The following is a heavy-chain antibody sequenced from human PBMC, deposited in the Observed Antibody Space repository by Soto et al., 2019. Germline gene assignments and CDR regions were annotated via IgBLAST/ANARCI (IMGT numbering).Heavy chain of an antibody. J-gene: IGHJ6*02. Sequence: ASVKVSCKASGYSFNSYGITWVRQAPGQGLEWMGWISAYNGNTNYAQKFQGRATLTTDTSTTTAFMELRSLTSDDTAVYYCVRDFSRLYNDVWGQGTTVTVSS. D-gene: IGHD1-20*01. V-gene: IGHV1-18*01. CDR2: ISAYNGNT. CDR3: VRDFSRLYNDV. CDR1: GYSFNSYG.